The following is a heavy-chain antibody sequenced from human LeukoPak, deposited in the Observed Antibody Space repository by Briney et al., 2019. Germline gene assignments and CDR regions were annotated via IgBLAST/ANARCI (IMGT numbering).Heavy chain of an antibody. D-gene: IGHD4-17*01. V-gene: IGHV4-34*01. CDR1: GGSFSGYY. CDR2: INHSGST. Sequence: RSSETLSLTCAVYGGSFSGYYWSWIRQPPGKGLEWIGEINHSGSTNYNPSLKSRVTISVDTSKNQFSLKLSSVTAADTAVYYCARGPTYTVTLRYWGQGTLVTVSS. CDR3: ARGPTYTVTLRY. J-gene: IGHJ4*02.